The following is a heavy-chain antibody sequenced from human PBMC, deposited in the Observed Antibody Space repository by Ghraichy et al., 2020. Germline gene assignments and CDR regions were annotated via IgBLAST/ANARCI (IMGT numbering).Heavy chain of an antibody. CDR1: GFTFSSYS. J-gene: IGHJ2*01. CDR2: ISSSSSTI. CDR3: AIEDPSGGLWFGELLVSYFSL. D-gene: IGHD3-10*01. V-gene: IGHV3-48*04. Sequence: SCAASGFTFSSYSMNWVRQAPGKGLEWVSYISSSSSTIYYADSVKGRFTISRDNAKNSLYLQMNSLRAEDTAVYYCAIEDPSGGLWFGELLVSYFSLWGRGTLFTFSS.